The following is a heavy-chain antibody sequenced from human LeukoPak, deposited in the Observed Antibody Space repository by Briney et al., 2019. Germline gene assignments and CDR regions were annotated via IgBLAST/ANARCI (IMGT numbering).Heavy chain of an antibody. Sequence: SVKVSCKASGGTFSSYAISWVRQAPGQGLEWMGGIIPIFGTANYAQKLQGRVTITADKSTSTAYMELSSLRSEDTAVYYCARGRGDSSGVWSGYYMDVWGKGTTVTVSS. CDR1: GGTFSSYA. CDR3: ARGRGDSSGVWSGYYMDV. CDR2: IIPIFGTA. J-gene: IGHJ6*03. D-gene: IGHD6-19*01. V-gene: IGHV1-69*06.